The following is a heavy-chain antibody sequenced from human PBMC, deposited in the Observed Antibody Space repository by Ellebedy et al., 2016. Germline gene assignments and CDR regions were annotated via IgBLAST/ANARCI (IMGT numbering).Heavy chain of an antibody. Sequence: GESLKISXTASGHNFNTFFMTWVRQAPGKGLEWVSTISPGSDITRLADSVKGRFTISRDNFKNSVYLRMNSLRVEDTAVYYCRQGHYADLWGQGTLVTVSS. J-gene: IGHJ4*02. D-gene: IGHD4-17*01. CDR3: RQGHYADL. V-gene: IGHV3-23*01. CDR2: ISPGSDIT. CDR1: GHNFNTFF.